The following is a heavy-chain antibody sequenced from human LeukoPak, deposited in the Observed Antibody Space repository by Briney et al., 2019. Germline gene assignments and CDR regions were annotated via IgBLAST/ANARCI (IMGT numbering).Heavy chain of an antibody. Sequence: GESLRLSCAASGFTFSSYAMSWVRQAPGKGLEWVSAISGSGGSTYYADSVKGRFTISRDNSKNTLYLQMNSLRAEDTAVYYCAKDGGDFWEYWYFDLWGRGTLVTVSS. CDR1: GFTFSSYA. CDR2: ISGSGGST. D-gene: IGHD3-3*01. V-gene: IGHV3-23*01. J-gene: IGHJ2*01. CDR3: AKDGGDFWEYWYFDL.